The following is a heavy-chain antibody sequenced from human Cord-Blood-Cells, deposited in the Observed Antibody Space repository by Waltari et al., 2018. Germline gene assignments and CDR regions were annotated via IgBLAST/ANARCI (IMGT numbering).Heavy chain of an antibody. CDR1: GGHISCYY. V-gene: IGHV4-59*01. J-gene: IGHJ3*02. Sequence: QVQLQASGPGLVKPSETLSLTCSVSGGHISCYYWSWIRQPQGKGLEWIGYIYYSGSTNYNPSLKSRVTISVDTSKNQFSLKLSSVTAADTAVYYCARDSSGPYYDFWSGYDAFDIWGQGTMVTVSS. CDR3: ARDSSGPYYDFWSGYDAFDI. D-gene: IGHD3-3*01. CDR2: IYYSGST.